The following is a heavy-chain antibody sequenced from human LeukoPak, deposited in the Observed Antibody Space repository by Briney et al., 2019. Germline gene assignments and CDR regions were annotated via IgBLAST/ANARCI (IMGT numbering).Heavy chain of an antibody. Sequence: GGSLRLSCAASGFTFSSYWMSWVRQAPGKGLEWVANIKQDGSEKYYVDSVKGRFTISRDNAKNSLYLQMNSLRAEDTAVYYCAREAPTGGSSGYPYYFDYWGQGTLVTVSS. V-gene: IGHV3-7*01. CDR3: AREAPTGGSSGYPYYFDY. D-gene: IGHD3-22*01. CDR2: IKQDGSEK. CDR1: GFTFSSYW. J-gene: IGHJ4*02.